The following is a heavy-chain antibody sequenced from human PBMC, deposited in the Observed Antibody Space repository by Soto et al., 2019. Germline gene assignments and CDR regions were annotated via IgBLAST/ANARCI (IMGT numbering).Heavy chain of an antibody. CDR1: GFTFSDYY. CDR2: ISSSGSTI. D-gene: IGHD3-3*01. CDR3: ASCSGYYTDDAFDI. J-gene: IGHJ3*02. Sequence: PGGSLRLSCAASGFTFSDYYMSWIRQAPGKGLEWVSYISSSGSTIYYADSVKGRFTISRDNAKNSLYLQMNSLRAEDTAVYYCASCSGYYTDDAFDIWGQGTMVTVSS. V-gene: IGHV3-11*01.